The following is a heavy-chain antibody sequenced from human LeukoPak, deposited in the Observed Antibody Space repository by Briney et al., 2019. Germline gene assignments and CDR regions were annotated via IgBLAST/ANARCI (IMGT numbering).Heavy chain of an antibody. V-gene: IGHV4-59*01. J-gene: IGHJ3*02. CDR3: ARAFYDSSGYYLGDAFDI. D-gene: IGHD3-22*01. Sequence: PSETLSLTCTVSGGSISSYYWSWIRQPPGKGLEWIGYIYYSGSTNYSPSLKSRVTISVDTSKNQFSLKLSSVTAADTAVYYCARAFYDSSGYYLGDAFDIWGQGTMVTVSS. CDR1: GGSISSYY. CDR2: IYYSGST.